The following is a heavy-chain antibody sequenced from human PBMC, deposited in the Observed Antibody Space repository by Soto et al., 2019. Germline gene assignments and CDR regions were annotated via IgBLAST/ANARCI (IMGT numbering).Heavy chain of an antibody. CDR2: INPNSGGT. V-gene: IGHV1-2*02. D-gene: IGHD6-13*01. CDR3: ARDLVAAAGAPYYYYYGMDV. J-gene: IGHJ6*02. CDR1: GYTFTGYY. Sequence: QVQLVQSGAEVKKPGASVKVSCKASGYTFTGYYMHWVRQAPGQGLEWMGWINPNSGGTNYAQKFQGRVTMTRDTSISTAYMGLSRLRSDDTAVYYCARDLVAAAGAPYYYYYGMDVWGQGTTVTVSS.